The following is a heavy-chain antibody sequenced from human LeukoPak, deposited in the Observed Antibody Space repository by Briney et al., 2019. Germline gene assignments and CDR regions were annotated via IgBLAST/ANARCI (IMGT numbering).Heavy chain of an antibody. Sequence: PSETLSLTCAVYGGSFSGYYWSWIRQPPGKGLEWIGEINHSGSTNYNPSLKSRVTISVDTSKNQFSLKLSSVTAADTAVYYCARHPRNPYDSSGYRYGGGAFDIWGQGTMVTVSS. J-gene: IGHJ3*02. CDR1: GGSFSGYY. D-gene: IGHD3-22*01. V-gene: IGHV4-34*01. CDR2: INHSGST. CDR3: ARHPRNPYDSSGYRYGGGAFDI.